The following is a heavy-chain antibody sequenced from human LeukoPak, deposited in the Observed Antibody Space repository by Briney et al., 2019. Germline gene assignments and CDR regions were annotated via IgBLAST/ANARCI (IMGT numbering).Heavy chain of an antibody. V-gene: IGHV1-69*05. CDR1: GGTFSSYA. CDR2: IIPIFGTA. D-gene: IGHD6-19*01. J-gene: IGHJ6*03. CDR3: ARGSAVAGTRGYYYYYMDV. Sequence: SVKVSCKASGGTFSSYAISWVRQAPGRGLEWMGGIIPIFGTANYAQKFQGRVTITTDESTSTAYMELSSLRSEDTAVYYCARGSAVAGTRGYYYYYMDVWGKGTTVTVSS.